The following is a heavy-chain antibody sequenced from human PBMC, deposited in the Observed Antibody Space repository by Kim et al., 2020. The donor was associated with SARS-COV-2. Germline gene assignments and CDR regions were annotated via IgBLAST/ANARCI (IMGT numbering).Heavy chain of an antibody. CDR1: GGSISSSSYY. CDR2: IYYSGST. V-gene: IGHV4-39*01. D-gene: IGHD6-19*01. CDR3: ARRGWEQWLVGGPDY. Sequence: SETLSLTCTVSGGSISSSSYYWGWIRQPPGKGLEWIGSIYYSGSTYYNPSLKSRVTISVDTSKNQFSLKLSSVTAADTAVYYCARRGWEQWLVGGPDYWGQGTLVTVSS. J-gene: IGHJ4*02.